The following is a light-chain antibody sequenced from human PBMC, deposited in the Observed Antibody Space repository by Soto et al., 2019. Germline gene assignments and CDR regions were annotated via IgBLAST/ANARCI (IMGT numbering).Light chain of an antibody. J-gene: IGKJ3*01. V-gene: IGKV3-15*01. Sequence: EIVMTQSPATLSVSPGERATLSCRASQSVRSNLAWYQQQPGQAPRLLMYGASTRATGIPARFSGCGSGTEFTLTISSLQSEDFAVYYCQQYNTWPPFTFGPGTKVDIK. CDR2: GAS. CDR3: QQYNTWPPFT. CDR1: QSVRSN.